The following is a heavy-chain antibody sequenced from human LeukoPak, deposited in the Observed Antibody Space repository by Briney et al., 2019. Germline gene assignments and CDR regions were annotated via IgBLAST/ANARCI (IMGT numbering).Heavy chain of an antibody. CDR3: TRGYSTRHFPFDS. J-gene: IGHJ5*01. D-gene: IGHD6-13*01. CDR2: VNSNGRSA. CDR1: GFNYDDYG. Sequence: GGSLRLSCAASGFNYDDYGMTWVRQSPGKGLEWVAGVNSNGRSAGYAASVRGRFTISRDNAKNSLYLEMGSLRLEDTAFYYCTRGYSTRHFPFDSWGQGTLVTVSS. V-gene: IGHV3-20*04.